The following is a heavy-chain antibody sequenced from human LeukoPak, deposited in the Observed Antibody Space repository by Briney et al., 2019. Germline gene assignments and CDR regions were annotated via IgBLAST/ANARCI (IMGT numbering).Heavy chain of an antibody. D-gene: IGHD2-2*03. Sequence: PGGSLRLSCAASGFIFSNFWMHWVRQAPGKGPVWVSRLNPDGSTTIYADSVKGRFTISRDNAKSTLSLQMNSLRVEDTAVYYCARTIFGGYCSSTSCYAGGYLDYWGQGTLVTVAS. CDR1: GFIFSNFW. CDR3: ARTIFGGYCSSTSCYAGGYLDY. J-gene: IGHJ4*02. V-gene: IGHV3-74*01. CDR2: LNPDGSTT.